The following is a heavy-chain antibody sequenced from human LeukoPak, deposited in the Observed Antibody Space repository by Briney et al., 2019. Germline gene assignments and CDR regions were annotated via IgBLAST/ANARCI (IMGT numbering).Heavy chain of an antibody. J-gene: IGHJ5*02. CDR1: GFTFDDYA. CDR2: ISRNSGNI. CDR3: SKSRGDSSGYYGFDP. Sequence: GRSLRLSCAASGFTFDDYAMHWVRQVPGKGLEWVSGISRNSGNIGYADSVKGRFTISRDNAKNSLYLQVDSLRAEDTALYYCSKSRGDSSGYYGFDPWGQGTLVTVSS. V-gene: IGHV3-9*01. D-gene: IGHD3-22*01.